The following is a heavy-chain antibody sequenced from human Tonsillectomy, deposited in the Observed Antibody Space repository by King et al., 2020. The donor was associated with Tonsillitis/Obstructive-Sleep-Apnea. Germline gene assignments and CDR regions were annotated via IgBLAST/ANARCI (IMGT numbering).Heavy chain of an antibody. CDR2: INPSGGST. CDR1: GYTFTSYY. D-gene: IGHD3-10*01. V-gene: IGHV1-46*01. Sequence: QLVQSGAEVKKPGASAKVSCKASGYTFTSYYIHWVRQAPGQGLEWMGIINPSGGSTSYAQKFQGRLTMTRDTSTSTVYTELSSLRSEDTAVYYCARDLLKGVQGLITYFYMDVWGKGTTVTVSS. J-gene: IGHJ6*03. CDR3: ARDLLKGVQGLITYFYMDV.